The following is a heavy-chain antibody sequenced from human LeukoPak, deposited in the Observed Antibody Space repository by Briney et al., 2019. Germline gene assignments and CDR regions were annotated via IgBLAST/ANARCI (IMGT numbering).Heavy chain of an antibody. J-gene: IGHJ4*02. D-gene: IGHD2-15*01. CDR3: ARDKVSGYCSGGSCYPN. V-gene: IGHV3-53*01. CDR2: IYSGGST. CDR1: GGSISSYY. Sequence: PSETLSLTCTVSGGSISSYYWSWVRQAPGKGLEWVSVIYSGGSTYYADSVKGRFTISRDNSKNTLYLQMNSLRAEDTAVYYCARDKVSGYCSGGSCYPNWGQGTLVTVSS.